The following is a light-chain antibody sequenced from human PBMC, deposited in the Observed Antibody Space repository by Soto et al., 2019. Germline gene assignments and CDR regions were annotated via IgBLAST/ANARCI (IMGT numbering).Light chain of an antibody. CDR2: FAS. Sequence: DIQMTQSPSSLSASVGDTVTITCQASQTIITYLNWYQQKPGKAPKLLNYFASTLQSGVPSRFSGNRPRTEFTHTISSMQPEDIATCDCEQTYNKPQTLGKGTKVEIK. J-gene: IGKJ1*01. V-gene: IGKV1-39*01. CDR1: QTIITY. CDR3: EQTYNKPQT.